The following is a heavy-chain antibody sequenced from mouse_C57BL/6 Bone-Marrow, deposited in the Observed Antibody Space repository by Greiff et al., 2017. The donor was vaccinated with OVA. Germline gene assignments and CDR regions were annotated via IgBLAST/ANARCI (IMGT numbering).Heavy chain of an antibody. V-gene: IGHV1-85*01. CDR3: AAIYYDYDDAMDY. J-gene: IGHJ4*01. CDR2: IYPRDVST. D-gene: IGHD2-4*01. CDR1: GYTFTSYD. Sequence: QVQLQQSGPELVKPGASVKLSCKASGYTFTSYDINWVQQRPGQGLAWIGWIYPRDVSTKSNEKFTGKATLTVDTSSSTAYMELHSLTSEDSAVYCCAAIYYDYDDAMDYWGQGTSVTVSS.